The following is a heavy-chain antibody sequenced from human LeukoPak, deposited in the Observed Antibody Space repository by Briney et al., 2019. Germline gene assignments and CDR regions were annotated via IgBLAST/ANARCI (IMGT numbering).Heavy chain of an antibody. CDR3: ARTGRIRRYFDY. Sequence: PPETLSLTCAVYGGSFSGYYWSWIRQPPGKGLEWIGEINHSGSTNYNPSLKSRVTISVDTSKNQFSLKLSSVTAADTAVYYCARTGRIRRYFDYWGQGTLVTVSS. D-gene: IGHD1-14*01. J-gene: IGHJ4*02. CDR1: GGSFSGYY. CDR2: INHSGST. V-gene: IGHV4-34*01.